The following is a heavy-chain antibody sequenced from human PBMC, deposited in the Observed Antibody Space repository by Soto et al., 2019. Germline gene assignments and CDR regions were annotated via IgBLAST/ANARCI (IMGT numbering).Heavy chain of an antibody. J-gene: IGHJ4*02. CDR1: GFTFSSYG. CDR3: AKDGVRGWLQSLDY. V-gene: IGHV3-30*18. D-gene: IGHD5-12*01. CDR2: ISYDGSNK. Sequence: GGSLRLSCAASGFTFSSYGMHWVRQAPGKGLEWVAVISYDGSNKYYADSVKGRFTISRDNSKNTLYLQMNSLRAEDTAVYYCAKDGVRGWLQSLDYWGQGTLVTVSS.